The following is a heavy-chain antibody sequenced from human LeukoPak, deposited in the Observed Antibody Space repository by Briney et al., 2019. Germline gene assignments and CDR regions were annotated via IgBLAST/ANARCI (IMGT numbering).Heavy chain of an antibody. D-gene: IGHD1-26*01. J-gene: IGHJ4*02. V-gene: IGHV1-2*02. CDR2: INPDSGGT. CDR1: GYTFTDYY. CDR3: ARAIVGATPGVYFDY. Sequence: ASVKVSCKASGYTFTDYYIHWVRQAPGQGLEWMGWINPDSGGTNYAQEFQGRVTITRDTSISTAYMELRRLRSDDTAVYYCARAIVGATPGVYFDYWGQGTLVTVSS.